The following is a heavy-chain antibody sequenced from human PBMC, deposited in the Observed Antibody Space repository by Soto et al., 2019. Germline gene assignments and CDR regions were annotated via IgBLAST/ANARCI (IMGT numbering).Heavy chain of an antibody. J-gene: IGHJ4*02. Sequence: AGVKVSCKASGYTFTRHGISWVGQAPGQVLEWMGWISSYNCNTNYAQKLQRIVTMTTDTSTTTAYMALRILRADDAAVYYCASVSPFLTDYIDYWGQGTLVTVSS. CDR1: GYTFTRHG. D-gene: IGHD3-9*01. CDR2: ISSYNCNT. V-gene: IGHV1-18*01. CDR3: ASVSPFLTDYIDY.